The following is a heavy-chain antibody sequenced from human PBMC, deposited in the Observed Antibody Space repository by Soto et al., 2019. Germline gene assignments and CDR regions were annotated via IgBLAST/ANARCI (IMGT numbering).Heavy chain of an antibody. J-gene: IGHJ4*02. CDR2: IYWDDDK. D-gene: IGHD6-13*01. CDR1: GFSLNTSGVG. CDR3: AHRTTSSAGTPFDY. V-gene: IGHV2-5*02. Sequence: QITLKESGPTLLKPTQTLTLTCTFSGFSLNTSGVGVGWIRQPPGKALEWLALIYWDDDKRYSPSLKSRLTIAKDTSKNQVVLTMTKMDPLDTSTYYCAHRTTSSAGTPFDYWGQGTLVTVSS.